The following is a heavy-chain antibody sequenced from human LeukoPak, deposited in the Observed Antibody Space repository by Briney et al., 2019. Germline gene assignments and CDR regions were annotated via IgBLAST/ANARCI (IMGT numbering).Heavy chain of an antibody. CDR1: GFTVSSNY. Sequence: GGSLRLSCAASGFTVSSNYMSWVRQAPGKGLEWVSVIYSGGSTYYADSVKGRFTISRDNSKNTLYLQMNSLRAEDTAVYYCARAGDYVWGSYRFPSPFDYWGQGTLVTVSS. CDR3: ARAGDYVWGSYRFPSPFDY. V-gene: IGHV3-53*01. CDR2: IYSGGST. D-gene: IGHD3-16*02. J-gene: IGHJ4*02.